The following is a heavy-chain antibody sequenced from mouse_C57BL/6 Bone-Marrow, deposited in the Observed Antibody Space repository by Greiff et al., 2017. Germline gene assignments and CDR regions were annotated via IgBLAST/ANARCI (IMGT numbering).Heavy chain of an antibody. V-gene: IGHV1-50*01. J-gene: IGHJ4*01. CDR2: IDRSDSST. CDR3: ARASTAMDY. CDR1: GYTFTSYW. Sequence: QVQLQQPGAELVKPGASVKLSCKASGYTFTSYWMQWVQQRPGQGLEWIGEIDRSDSSTNYNQKFKGKSTLTRDTSSNTAYLQLISLTAEDAAIYYCARASTAMDYGVQGTSVTVSS. D-gene: IGHD2-1*01.